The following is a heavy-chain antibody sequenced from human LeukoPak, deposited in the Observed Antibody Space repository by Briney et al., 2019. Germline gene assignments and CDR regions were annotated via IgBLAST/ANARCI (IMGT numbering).Heavy chain of an antibody. CDR1: GFTFSNYG. Sequence: GGSLRLSCAASGFTFSNYGMHWVRQAPGKGLEWVALITYDGYYKYYADSVKGRFTISRGNSKNMYLQMNSLRAEDTAVYYCAKDLISMVRGSPMDVWGQGTTVTVSS. J-gene: IGHJ6*02. CDR2: ITYDGYYK. V-gene: IGHV3-30*18. D-gene: IGHD3-10*01. CDR3: AKDLISMVRGSPMDV.